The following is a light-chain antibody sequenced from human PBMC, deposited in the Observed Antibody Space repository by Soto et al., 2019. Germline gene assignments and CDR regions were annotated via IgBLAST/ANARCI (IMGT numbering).Light chain of an antibody. CDR2: GAS. CDR1: QSVSGIY. V-gene: IGKV3-20*01. Sequence: VYPQSVVPLSMSPRERPTLSSSASQSVSGIYLAWYQQKPGRAPRLLMYGASSRATGIPDRFSGSGAGTDVTITIIRREPDDFVAYYCQQYGNSTPSTFGQGTKVDIK. CDR3: QQYGNSTPST. J-gene: IGKJ1*01.